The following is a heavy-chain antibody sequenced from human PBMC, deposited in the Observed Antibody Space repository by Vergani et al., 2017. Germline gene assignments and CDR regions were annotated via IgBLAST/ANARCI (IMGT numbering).Heavy chain of an antibody. D-gene: IGHD3-22*01. Sequence: EVQLVESGGGLVKPGGSLRLSCAASGFTVSSNYMSWVRQAPGKGLEWVSVIYSGGSTYYADSVKGRFTISRDTSKNTLYLQMNSLRAEDTAVYYCAREPHYYDSSGYYYQGAFDIWGQGTMVTVSS. V-gene: IGHV3-66*01. CDR3: AREPHYYDSSGYYYQGAFDI. CDR2: IYSGGST. J-gene: IGHJ3*02. CDR1: GFTVSSNY.